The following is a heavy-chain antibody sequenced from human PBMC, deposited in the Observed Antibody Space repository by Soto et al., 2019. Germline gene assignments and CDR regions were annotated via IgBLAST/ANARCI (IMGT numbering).Heavy chain of an antibody. Sequence: TLSLTCTVSGGSISSNNYFWGWIRQPPGKWLEWIGSISYSGSTYYNPSLKSRVTISVDTSKNQFSLKLSSVTAADTAVYYCARHADLYYFDYWGQGTLVTVSS. J-gene: IGHJ4*02. CDR3: ARHADLYYFDY. CDR2: ISYSGST. CDR1: GGSISSNNYF. V-gene: IGHV4-39*01.